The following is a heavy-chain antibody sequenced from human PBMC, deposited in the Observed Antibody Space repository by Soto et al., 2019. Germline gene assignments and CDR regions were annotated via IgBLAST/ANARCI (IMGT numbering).Heavy chain of an antibody. CDR2: ISYDGSNK. D-gene: IGHD2-15*01. J-gene: IGHJ6*02. CDR3: AKDLCYSGDYSYGLDI. V-gene: IGHV3-30*18. Sequence: QVQLVESGGGVVQPGRSLRLSCAASGFTFSTYGMHWVRQAPGKGLEWVAVISYDGSNKYYADSVKGRFTISRDNSKNTLYLQMNSIKPEDTAVYYCAKDLCYSGDYSYGLDIWGQGTTVTVSS. CDR1: GFTFSTYG.